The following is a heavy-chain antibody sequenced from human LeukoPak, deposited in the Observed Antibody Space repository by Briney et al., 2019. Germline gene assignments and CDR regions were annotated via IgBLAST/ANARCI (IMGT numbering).Heavy chain of an antibody. CDR2: IYYSGST. CDR1: GGSISSYY. CDR3: ARHSSITIFGVANPDAFDI. V-gene: IGHV4-59*08. J-gene: IGHJ3*02. D-gene: IGHD3-3*01. Sequence: SETLSLTCTVSGGSISSYYWSWIRQPPGKGLEWIGYIYYSGSTNYNPSLKSRVTISVDTSKNQFSLKLSSVTAADTAVYYCARHSSITIFGVANPDAFDIWGQGTMVTVSS.